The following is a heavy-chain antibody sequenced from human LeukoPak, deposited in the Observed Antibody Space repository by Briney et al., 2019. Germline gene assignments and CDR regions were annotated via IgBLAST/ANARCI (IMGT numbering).Heavy chain of an antibody. V-gene: IGHV3-23*01. CDR2: IASGGDIT. CDR1: GFTFSGFS. Sequence: GGSLRLSCVASGFTFSGFSMSWVRQPPGKGLEWVSVIASGGDITYYADSVKGRFTISRDNSKSTLCLQLNSLRAEDTALYYCARDRYCSGGSCSSVRFDPWGQGTLVTVSS. CDR3: ARDRYCSGGSCSSVRFDP. D-gene: IGHD2-15*01. J-gene: IGHJ5*02.